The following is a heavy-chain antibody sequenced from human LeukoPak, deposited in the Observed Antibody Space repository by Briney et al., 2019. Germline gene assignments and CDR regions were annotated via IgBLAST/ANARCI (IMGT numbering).Heavy chain of an antibody. CDR2: MFHSDNT. J-gene: IGHJ4*02. Sequence: SETLSLTCAVSGYSISSGYCWGWIRQPPGKGLEWIGTMFHSDNTQYNPSLKSRVTISVDTSKNQFSLKLSSVTAADTAMYYCAREGPYFYDSGDYWGQGTLVTVSS. CDR3: AREGPYFYDSGDY. D-gene: IGHD3-22*01. CDR1: GYSISSGYC. V-gene: IGHV4-38-2*02.